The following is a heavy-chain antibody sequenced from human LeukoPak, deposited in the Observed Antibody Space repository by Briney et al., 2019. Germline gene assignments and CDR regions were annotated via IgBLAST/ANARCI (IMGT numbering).Heavy chain of an antibody. CDR1: GYTFTGYY. J-gene: IGHJ4*02. CDR2: ISAYNGNT. Sequence: ASVKVSCKASGYTFTGYYTHWVRQAPGQGLEWMGWISAYNGNTHYAQKLQGRVTMTTDTSTSTVYMELRSLRSDDTAVYYCARGSPPRRNYDSRGYYSYYFDYWGQGTLVTVSS. V-gene: IGHV1-18*04. D-gene: IGHD3-22*01. CDR3: ARGSPPRRNYDSRGYYSYYFDY.